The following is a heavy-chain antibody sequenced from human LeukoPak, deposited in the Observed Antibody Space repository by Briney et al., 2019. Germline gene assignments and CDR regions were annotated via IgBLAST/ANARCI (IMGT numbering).Heavy chain of an antibody. CDR2: ISSAGTT. D-gene: IGHD6-13*01. Sequence: GGSLRLSCAASGFTVSSSYMSWVRQAPGMGLEWVSIISSAGTTYYADSVKGGFTISRDNSKNTVYLQVNSLRDEDTAVYYCARDLEAANTYYFDYWGQGTMVTVSS. V-gene: IGHV3-66*01. CDR3: ARDLEAANTYYFDY. J-gene: IGHJ4*02. CDR1: GFTVSSSY.